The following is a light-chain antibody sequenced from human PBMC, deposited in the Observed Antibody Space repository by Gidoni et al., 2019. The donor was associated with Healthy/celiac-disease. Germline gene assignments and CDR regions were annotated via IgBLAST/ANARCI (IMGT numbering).Light chain of an antibody. CDR3: AAWDDSLSGWV. CDR1: SSNIGSNY. V-gene: IGLV1-47*01. Sequence: QSVLTQPPSASGTPGQRVTISCSGSSSNIGSNYVYWYQQRPGTAPKRLIYRNNQRPSGGPDRFSGSTSGTSASLAISGLRSEDEADYYCAAWDDSLSGWVFGGGTKLTVL. CDR2: RNN. J-gene: IGLJ3*02.